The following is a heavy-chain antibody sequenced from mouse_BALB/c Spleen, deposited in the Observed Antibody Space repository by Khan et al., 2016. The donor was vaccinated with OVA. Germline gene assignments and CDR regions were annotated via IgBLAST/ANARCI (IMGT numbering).Heavy chain of an antibody. Sequence: QLEESGPGLVKSSQSLSLTCSVTGYSITSGYFWNWIRQFPGNNLEWMGYIRYDGDSNYNPSLKNRISITRDTSKNQFFLKLNSVTPEDTATYYCARGGSSGPAWFTYWGQGTLVTVSA. J-gene: IGHJ3*01. CDR3: ARGGSSGPAWFTY. CDR1: GYSITSGYF. V-gene: IGHV3-6*02. CDR2: IRYDGDS. D-gene: IGHD3-1*01.